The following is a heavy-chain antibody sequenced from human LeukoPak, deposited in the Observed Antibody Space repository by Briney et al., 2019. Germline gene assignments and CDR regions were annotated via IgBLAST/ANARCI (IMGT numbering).Heavy chain of an antibody. CDR2: IWYDGSNK. CDR3: TRHHLTSRWELLSG. D-gene: IGHD1-26*01. J-gene: IGHJ4*02. V-gene: IGHV3-33*01. Sequence: PGGSLRLSCAASGFTFSSYGMHWVRQAPGKGLEWVAVIWYDGSNKYYADSVKGRFTISRDNSKNTLYLQMNSLKTEDTAVYYCTRHHLTSRWELLSGWGQGTLVTVSS. CDR1: GFTFSSYG.